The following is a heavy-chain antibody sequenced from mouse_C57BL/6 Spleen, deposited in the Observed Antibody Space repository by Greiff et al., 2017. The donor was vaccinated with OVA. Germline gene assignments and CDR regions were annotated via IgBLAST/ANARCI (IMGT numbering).Heavy chain of an antibody. J-gene: IGHJ4*01. Sequence: QVQLQQPGAELVKPGASVKMSCKASGYTFTSYWITWVKQRPGQGLEWIGDIYPGSGSTNYNEKFKSKATLTVDTSSSTAYMQLSSLTSEDSAVYYCARPPSSYEAMDYWGQGTSVTVSS. V-gene: IGHV1-55*01. D-gene: IGHD1-1*01. CDR2: IYPGSGST. CDR1: GYTFTSYW. CDR3: ARPPSSYEAMDY.